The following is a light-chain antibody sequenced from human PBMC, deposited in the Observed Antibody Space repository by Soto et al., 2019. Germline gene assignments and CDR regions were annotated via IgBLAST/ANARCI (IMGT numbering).Light chain of an antibody. CDR3: QQYNGYWT. V-gene: IGKV1-5*03. J-gene: IGKJ1*01. CDR2: KAS. Sequence: DIQMTQSPSTLSASVGDRVTITCRASQSISDLLAWYQHKPGKAPKLLIYKASVLKSGVPSRFSGSGSRTEYTLTISSLQPDDFASYYCQQYNGYWTFGQGTKVEI. CDR1: QSISDL.